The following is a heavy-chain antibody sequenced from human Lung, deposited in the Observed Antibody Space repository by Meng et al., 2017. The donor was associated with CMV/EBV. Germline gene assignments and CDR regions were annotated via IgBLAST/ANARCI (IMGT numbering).Heavy chain of an antibody. CDR1: GYKFTTYH. J-gene: IGHJ4*02. Sequence: ASXXVSCKASGYKFTTYHLSWVRQAPGQGLEWMGWVSAYNGDTNYVQKFQGRVTMTADTSTSTAYMELRNLTSDDTAVYYCARRPGYDHHDYWGQGTLVTVSS. D-gene: IGHD2-15*01. CDR3: ARRPGYDHHDY. CDR2: VSAYNGDT. V-gene: IGHV1-18*04.